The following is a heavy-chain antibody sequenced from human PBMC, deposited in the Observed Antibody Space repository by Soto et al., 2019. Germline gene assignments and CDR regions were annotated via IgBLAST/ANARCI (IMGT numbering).Heavy chain of an antibody. CDR3: ARNPSGDY. J-gene: IGHJ4*02. CDR1: GFTFSSYS. Sequence: EVQLVESGGGLVKPGGSLRLSCAASGFTFSSYSMTWVRQAPGKGLEWVSSINSRSSSIYYADSVKGRFTISRDNAKNSLYLQMDSLRAEDTAVYYCARNPSGDYWGQGTLVTVSS. D-gene: IGHD3-10*01. V-gene: IGHV3-21*01. CDR2: INSRSSSI.